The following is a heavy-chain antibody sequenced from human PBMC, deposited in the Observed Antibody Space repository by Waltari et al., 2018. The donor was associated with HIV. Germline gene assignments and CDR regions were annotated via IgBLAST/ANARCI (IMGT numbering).Heavy chain of an antibody. CDR1: FSSYA. D-gene: IGHD3-10*01. V-gene: IGHV3-23*01. Sequence: FSSYAMSWVRQAPGKGLEWVSAISGSGGSTYYADSVKGRFTISRDNSKNTLYLQRNSLRAEDTVVYYCAKGSLWFDPWGQGTLVTVSS. CDR3: AKGSLWFDP. CDR2: ISGSGGST. J-gene: IGHJ5*02.